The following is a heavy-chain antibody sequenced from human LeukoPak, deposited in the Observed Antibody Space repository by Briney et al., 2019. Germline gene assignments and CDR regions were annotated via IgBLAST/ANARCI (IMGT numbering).Heavy chain of an antibody. V-gene: IGHV4-59*08. D-gene: IGHD5-24*01. J-gene: IGHJ4*02. CDR2: FYYSGAT. Sequence: SETLSLTCTVSGGSITSSYWSWLRQPPGKGLQWIGYFYYSGATNYNPSLKSRVTISIDTSKTQLSLKMTSMTAADTAVYYCARSNARDGYNFGYWGQGTLVTVSS. CDR1: GGSITSSY. CDR3: ARSNARDGYNFGY.